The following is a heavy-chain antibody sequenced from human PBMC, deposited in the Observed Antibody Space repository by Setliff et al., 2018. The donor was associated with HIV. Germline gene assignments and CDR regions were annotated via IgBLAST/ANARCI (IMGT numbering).Heavy chain of an antibody. CDR1: GSTFSSFW. CDR3: TTDHDSTGYYYVQKT. Sequence: GGSLRLSCAASGSTFSSFWMTWVRQTPGKRLEWVANIKQDGSEKYYVDSVKGRFTISRDNSKNTLYLQMNSLRVEDTAVYYCTTDHDSTGYYYVQKTWGQGTLVTVSS. D-gene: IGHD3-22*01. CDR2: IKQDGSEK. V-gene: IGHV3-7*03. J-gene: IGHJ5*02.